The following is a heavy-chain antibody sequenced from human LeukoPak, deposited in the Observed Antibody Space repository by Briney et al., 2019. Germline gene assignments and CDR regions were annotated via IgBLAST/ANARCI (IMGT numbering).Heavy chain of an antibody. J-gene: IGHJ6*02. CDR3: ARDQYDSSGYTYYYYGMDV. CDR2: IYYSGST. CDR1: GGSISSGGYY. V-gene: IGHV4-31*03. Sequence: SQTLSLTCTVSGGSISSGGYYWSWIRQHPGKGLGWIGYIYYSGSTYYNPSLKSRVTISVDTSKNQFSLKLSSVTAADTAVYYCARDQYDSSGYTYYYYGMDVWGQGTTVTVSS. D-gene: IGHD3-22*01.